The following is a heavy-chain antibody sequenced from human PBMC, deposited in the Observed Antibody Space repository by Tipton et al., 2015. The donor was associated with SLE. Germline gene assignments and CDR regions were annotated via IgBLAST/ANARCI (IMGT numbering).Heavy chain of an antibody. CDR2: ISYDGSNK. V-gene: IGHV3-30*18. J-gene: IGHJ4*02. Sequence: SLRLSCAASGFTFSSYGMHWVRQAPGKGLEWVAVISYDGSNKYYADSVKGRFTISRDNSKNTLYLQMNSLRAEDTAVYYCAKESGYSDFDYWGQGTLVTVSS. CDR1: GFTFSSYG. CDR3: AKESGYSDFDY. D-gene: IGHD5-12*01.